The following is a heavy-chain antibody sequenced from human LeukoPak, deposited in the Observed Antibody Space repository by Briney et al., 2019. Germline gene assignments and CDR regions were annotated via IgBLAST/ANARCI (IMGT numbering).Heavy chain of an antibody. CDR3: AKDPYSSAWYGRSDY. J-gene: IGHJ4*02. V-gene: IGHV3-30*04. D-gene: IGHD6-19*01. CDR2: ISYDGSNK. CDR1: GFTFSTYA. Sequence: GGSLRLSCAASGFTFSTYAMHWVRQAPGKGLEWVALISYDGSNKNYADSVKGRFTISRDNSKNTLYLQMNSLGAEDTAVYYCAKDPYSSAWYGRSDYWGQGTLVTVSS.